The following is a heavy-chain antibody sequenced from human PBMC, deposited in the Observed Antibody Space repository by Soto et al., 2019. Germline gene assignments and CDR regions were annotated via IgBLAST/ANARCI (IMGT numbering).Heavy chain of an antibody. Sequence: QVQLVQSGAEVKKPGSSVKVSCKASGGTFSSYAISWVRQAPGQGLERMGGIIPIFGTANYAQKFQGRVTITADESTSTAYMELSSMRSEDTAVYYCARSVLVPAATKYYYSDGMDVWGQGTTVTVSS. J-gene: IGHJ6*02. D-gene: IGHD2-2*01. CDR2: IIPIFGTA. CDR3: ARSVLVPAATKYYYSDGMDV. CDR1: GGTFSSYA. V-gene: IGHV1-69*12.